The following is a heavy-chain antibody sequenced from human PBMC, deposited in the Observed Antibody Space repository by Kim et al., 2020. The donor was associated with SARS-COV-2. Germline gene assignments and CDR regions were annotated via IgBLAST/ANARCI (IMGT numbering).Heavy chain of an antibody. J-gene: IGHJ4*02. CDR3: ARGTNYYGSGRNQNFDY. CDR2: INHSGST. V-gene: IGHV4-34*01. D-gene: IGHD3-10*01. Sequence: SETLSLTCAVYGGSFSGYYWSWIRQPPGKGLEWIGEINHSGSTNYNPSLKSRVTISVDTSKNQFSLKLSSVTAADTAVYYCARGTNYYGSGRNQNFDYWGQGTLVTVSS. CDR1: GGSFSGYY.